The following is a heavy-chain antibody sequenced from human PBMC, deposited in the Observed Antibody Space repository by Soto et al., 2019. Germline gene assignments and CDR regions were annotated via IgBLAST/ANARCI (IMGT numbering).Heavy chain of an antibody. Sequence: VQVSCKASGYTFTGYDINWVRQATGQGLEWMGWMYPNSGNTGYAQKFQGRVTMTRNTSISTAYMELSSLRSEDTAVYYCARVSGDYIWGSYRLVLGYWGQGTLVTVSS. V-gene: IGHV1-8*01. CDR2: MYPNSGNT. CDR1: GYTFTGYD. CDR3: ARVSGDYIWGSYRLVLGY. D-gene: IGHD3-16*02. J-gene: IGHJ4*02.